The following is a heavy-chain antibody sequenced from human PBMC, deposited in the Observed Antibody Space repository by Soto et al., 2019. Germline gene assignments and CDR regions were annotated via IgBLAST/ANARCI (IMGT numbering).Heavy chain of an antibody. Sequence: GGSLRLSCAASGFTFDDYGMSWVRQAPGKGLEWVSGINWNGGSTGYADSVKGRFTISRDNAKNSLYLQMNSLRAEDTALYYCARGVTVTYYYYYGMDVWGQGTTVTVSS. CDR1: GFTFDDYG. V-gene: IGHV3-20*04. D-gene: IGHD4-17*01. J-gene: IGHJ6*02. CDR3: ARGVTVTYYYYYGMDV. CDR2: INWNGGST.